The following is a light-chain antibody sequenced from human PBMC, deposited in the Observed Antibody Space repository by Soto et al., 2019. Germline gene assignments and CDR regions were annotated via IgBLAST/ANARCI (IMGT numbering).Light chain of an antibody. Sequence: EIVLTQSPATLSVSPGERATLSCRASQGVSSNLAWYQQKPGQGPRLLIYGASTRATCIPARFSGSGSGTEFTLNISSLQPEDFALYYCQQYNNWPPRGTFGQGTKVEFK. CDR1: QGVSSN. V-gene: IGKV3-15*01. CDR3: QQYNNWPPRGT. J-gene: IGKJ1*01. CDR2: GAS.